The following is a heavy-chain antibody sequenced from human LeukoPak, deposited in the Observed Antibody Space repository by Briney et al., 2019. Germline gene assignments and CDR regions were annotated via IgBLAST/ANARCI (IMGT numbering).Heavy chain of an antibody. V-gene: IGHV4-39*07. D-gene: IGHD3-22*01. CDR1: GGSISSSSYY. J-gene: IGHJ3*02. Sequence: PSETLSLTCTVSGGSISSSSYYWGWIRQPPGKGLEWIGSIYYSGSTYYNPSLKSRVTISVDTSKNQFSLKLSSVTAADTAVYYCARGHDSSGHLSDAFDIWGQGTMVTVSS. CDR3: ARGHDSSGHLSDAFDI. CDR2: IYYSGST.